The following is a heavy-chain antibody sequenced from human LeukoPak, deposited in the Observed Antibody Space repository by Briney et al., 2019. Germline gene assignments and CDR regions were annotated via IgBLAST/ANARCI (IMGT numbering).Heavy chain of an antibody. CDR3: ARGPGYSSG. CDR2: IRYDGSDK. D-gene: IGHD6-19*01. V-gene: IGHV3-30*02. Sequence: QPGGSLRLSCAASGFTFSNYGMHWVRQAPGKGLEWVAFIRYDGSDKYYADSVKGRLTISRDNSKKTLYLQMNSLRAEDTAVYYCARGPGYSSGWGQGTLVTVSS. CDR1: GFTFSNYG. J-gene: IGHJ4*02.